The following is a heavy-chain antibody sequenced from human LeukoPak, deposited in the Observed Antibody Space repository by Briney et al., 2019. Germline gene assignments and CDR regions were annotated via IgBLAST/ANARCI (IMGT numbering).Heavy chain of an antibody. D-gene: IGHD6-13*01. CDR2: IYHSGNT. J-gene: IGHJ5*02. V-gene: IGHV4-4*02. Sequence: SETLSLTCVVSSESISSSNWWSWVRQPPGRGLEWIGEIYHSGNTNYNPSLESRVTISVDMSKNQFSLKMNSINAADTAVYYCARVVGYSSSWIPHANWFDPWGQGTLVTVSS. CDR3: ARVVGYSSSWIPHANWFDP. CDR1: SESISSSNW.